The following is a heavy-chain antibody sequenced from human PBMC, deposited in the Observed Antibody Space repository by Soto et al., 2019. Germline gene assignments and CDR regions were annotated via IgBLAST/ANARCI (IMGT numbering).Heavy chain of an antibody. CDR1: GFTFSSYA. Sequence: PGGSLRLSCAASGFTFSSYAMHWVRQAPGKGLEWVAVISYDGSNKYYADSVKGRFTISRDNSKNTLYLQMNSLRAEDTAVYYCATLEYDFWSGYLEAPDYWGQGTLVTVS. V-gene: IGHV3-30-3*01. CDR2: ISYDGSNK. CDR3: ATLEYDFWSGYLEAPDY. D-gene: IGHD3-3*01. J-gene: IGHJ4*02.